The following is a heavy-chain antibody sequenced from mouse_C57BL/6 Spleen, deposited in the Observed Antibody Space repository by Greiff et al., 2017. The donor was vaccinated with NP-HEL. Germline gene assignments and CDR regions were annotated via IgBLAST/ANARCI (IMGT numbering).Heavy chain of an antibody. CDR3: ARSDSSGYALMDY. J-gene: IGHJ4*01. Sequence: VQLQQPGAELVMPGASVKLSCKASGYTFTSYWMHWVKQRPGQGLEWIGETDPSDSYTNYNQKFKGKSTLTVDKSSSTAYMQLSSLTFEDSAVYYCARSDSSGYALMDYWGQGTSVTVSS. CDR2: TDPSDSYT. D-gene: IGHD3-2*02. V-gene: IGHV1-69*01. CDR1: GYTFTSYW.